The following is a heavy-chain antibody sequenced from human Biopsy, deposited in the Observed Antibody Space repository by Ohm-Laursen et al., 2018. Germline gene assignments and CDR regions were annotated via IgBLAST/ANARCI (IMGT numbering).Heavy chain of an antibody. Sequence: SLRLSCTASGFPVSVYYMSWIRQAPGRGLEWVSDINSSGSTKYHAESVKGRFTISWDNAMNSVYLQMNSLRGEDTAVYYCARAVGIAAAPIDYWGQGTLVTVSS. CDR3: ARAVGIAAAPIDY. CDR1: GFPVSVYY. CDR2: INSSGSTK. V-gene: IGHV3-11*01. J-gene: IGHJ4*02. D-gene: IGHD2-15*01.